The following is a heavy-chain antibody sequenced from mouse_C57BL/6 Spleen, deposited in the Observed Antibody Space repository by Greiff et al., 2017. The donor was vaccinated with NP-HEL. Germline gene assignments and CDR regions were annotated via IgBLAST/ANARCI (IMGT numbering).Heavy chain of an antibody. V-gene: IGHV8-8*01. CDR2: IWWDDDT. J-gene: IGHJ3*01. CDR1: GFSLSTFGMG. D-gene: IGHD1-1*01. CDR3: ARIARYGSSPAWCAY. Sequence: QVTLKVSGPGILQPSQTLSLTCSFSGFSLSTFGMGVGWIRQPSGKGLEWLAHIWWDDDTYYNPALKSRLSIPKDTSKNQVFLKIANVDTADTATYYCARIARYGSSPAWCAYWGQGTLVTVSA.